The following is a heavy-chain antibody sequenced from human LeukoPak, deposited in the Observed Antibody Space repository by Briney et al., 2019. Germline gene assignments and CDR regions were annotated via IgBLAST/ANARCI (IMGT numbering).Heavy chain of an antibody. D-gene: IGHD3-22*01. J-gene: IGHJ4*02. CDR1: GFTFSRYG. Sequence: GGSLRLSRAPSGFTFSRYGMHWVRQAPGRGLDWVAVIWLAGRKKYFADSVKGRFTISRDKSKHTLYLQMTSLRAEDTAVYYCASGQYNRSGYFDYWGQGTLVIVSS. CDR2: IWLAGRKK. V-gene: IGHV3-33*01. CDR3: ASGQYNRSGYFDY.